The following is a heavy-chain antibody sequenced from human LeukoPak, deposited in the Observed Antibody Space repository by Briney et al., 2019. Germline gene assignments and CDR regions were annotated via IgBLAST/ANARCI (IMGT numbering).Heavy chain of an antibody. D-gene: IGHD6-19*01. J-gene: IGHJ4*02. Sequence: RASVKASCKASGYTFTSYGISWVRQAPGQGLEWMGWISAYHGKTNYARKLQGRVTMTTDTSTSTAYMELRSLRSDDTAVYYCARARAVAGSDFDYWGQVTLVTVSS. CDR2: ISAYHGKT. V-gene: IGHV1-18*04. CDR1: GYTFTSYG. CDR3: ARARAVAGSDFDY.